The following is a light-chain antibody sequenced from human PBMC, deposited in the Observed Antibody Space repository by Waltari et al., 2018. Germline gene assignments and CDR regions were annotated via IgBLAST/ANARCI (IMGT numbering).Light chain of an antibody. V-gene: IGKV3-11*01. CDR3: QDRSSWPT. CDR2: DAS. J-gene: IGKJ4*01. CDR1: QSISDY. Sequence: PATLSLSPGERATLSCRASQSISDYLAWYQQKPGQPPRLSIYDASNRATGIPPRFSGTGSGTDFTLTITSLEPEDFAVYYCQDRSSWPTFGGGTKVDLK.